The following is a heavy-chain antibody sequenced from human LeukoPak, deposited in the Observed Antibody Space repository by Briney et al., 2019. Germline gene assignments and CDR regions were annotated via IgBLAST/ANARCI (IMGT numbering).Heavy chain of an antibody. D-gene: IGHD3-22*01. CDR1: GFTFSSYG. CDR2: IRYDGSNK. J-gene: IGHJ3*02. Sequence: GGSLRLSCAASGFTFSSYGMHWVRQAPGKGLEWVAFIRYDGSNKYYADSVKGRFTISRDNTKSSLYLQMNSLRAEDTAVYYCARDSSPQSGVYYFDAFDMWGQGTMVTVSS. V-gene: IGHV3-30*02. CDR3: ARDSSPQSGVYYFDAFDM.